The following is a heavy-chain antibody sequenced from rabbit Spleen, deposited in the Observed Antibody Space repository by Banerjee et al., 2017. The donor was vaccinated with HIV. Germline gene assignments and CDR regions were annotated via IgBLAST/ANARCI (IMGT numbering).Heavy chain of an antibody. CDR3: ARDTATSFSSYGMDL. D-gene: IGHD7-1*01. V-gene: IGHV1S45*01. J-gene: IGHJ6*01. Sequence: QEQLKESGGGLVQPGGSLKLSCKASGFDFSSSDYICWVRQAPGKGLEWISCIAGSSSGFTYSATWAKGRFTCSKTSSTTVTLQMTSLTVADTATYFCARDTATSFSSYGMDLWGQGTLVTVS. CDR1: GFDFSSSDY. CDR2: IAGSSSGFT.